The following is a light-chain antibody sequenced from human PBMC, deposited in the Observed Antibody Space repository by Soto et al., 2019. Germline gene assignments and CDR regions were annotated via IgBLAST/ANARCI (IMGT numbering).Light chain of an antibody. CDR3: QQYARPPRT. J-gene: IGKJ1*01. CDR1: QRVDGIF. CDR2: GAS. Sequence: EIVMTKSPATLSVSPGERATLSFRASQRVDGIFLAWYQQKPGRAPRLLIYGASSRATGIPDRFSGSGSGTDFTLTICRLEPEDFAVYYCQQYARPPRTFGHGTNVDIK. V-gene: IGKV3-20*01.